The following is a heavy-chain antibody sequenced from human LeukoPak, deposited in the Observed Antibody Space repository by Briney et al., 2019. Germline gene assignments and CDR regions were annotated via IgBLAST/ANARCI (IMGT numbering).Heavy chain of an antibody. V-gene: IGHV4-59*01. D-gene: IGHD3-10*01. J-gene: IGHJ6*03. Sequence: SETLSLTCTVSGGSISSYYWSWIRQPPGKGLEWIGYIYYSGSTNYNPSLKSRVTISVDTSKNQFSLKLSSVTAADTAVYYCARGLLNGSGSSNLFYYYYYMDVWGKGTTVTISS. CDR3: ARGLLNGSGSSNLFYYYYYMDV. CDR2: IYYSGST. CDR1: GGSISSYY.